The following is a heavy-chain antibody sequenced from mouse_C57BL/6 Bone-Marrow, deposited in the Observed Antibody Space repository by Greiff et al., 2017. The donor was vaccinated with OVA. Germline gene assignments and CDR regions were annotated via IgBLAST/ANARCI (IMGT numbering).Heavy chain of an antibody. V-gene: IGHV7-1*01. J-gene: IGHJ3*01. CDR3: ARDAGDYLAWFAY. CDR1: GFTFSDFY. CDR2: SRNKANDYTT. Sequence: DVKLVESGGGLVQSGRSLRLSCATSGFTFSDFYMEWVRQAPGKGLEWIAASRNKANDYTTEYSASVKGRFIVSRDTSQSILYLQMNALRAEDTAIYYCARDAGDYLAWFAYWGQGTLVTVSA. D-gene: IGHD2-13*01.